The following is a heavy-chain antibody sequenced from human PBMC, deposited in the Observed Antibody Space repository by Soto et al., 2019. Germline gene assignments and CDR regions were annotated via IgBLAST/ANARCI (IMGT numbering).Heavy chain of an antibody. V-gene: IGHV1-69*13. J-gene: IGHJ4*02. Sequence: SVKVSCKASGGTFSSYAISWVRQAPGQGLEWMGGIIPIFGTANYAQKFQGRVTITADESTRTAYMDQSSLRSEDTAVYYCARDYYGSGSYYKPFDYWGQGTLVTVSS. CDR3: ARDYYGSGSYYKPFDY. CDR1: GGTFSSYA. D-gene: IGHD3-10*01. CDR2: IIPIFGTA.